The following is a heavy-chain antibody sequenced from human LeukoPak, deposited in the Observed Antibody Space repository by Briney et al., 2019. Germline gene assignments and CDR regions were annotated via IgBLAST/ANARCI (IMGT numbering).Heavy chain of an antibody. J-gene: IGHJ5*02. V-gene: IGHV4-31*03. D-gene: IGHD3-10*01. CDR1: GGSISSGGYY. CDR3: AGMVRGVHNCFDP. Sequence: SETLSLTCTVSGGSISSGGYYWSWLRQHPGTGLEWIGYIYYSGSTYYNPSLKSRVTISVDTSKNQFSLKLSSVTAAATAVYYCAGMVRGVHNCFDPWGQGTLVTVSS. CDR2: IYYSGST.